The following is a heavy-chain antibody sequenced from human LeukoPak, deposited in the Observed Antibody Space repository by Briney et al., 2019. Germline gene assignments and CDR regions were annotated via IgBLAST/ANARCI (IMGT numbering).Heavy chain of an antibody. CDR3: ASRPYDILTGYYSWY. Sequence: PSETLSLTCTVSGGSISSSSYYWGWIRQPPGKGLEWIGSIYYSGSTYYNPSLKSRVTISVDTSKNQFSLKLSSVTAADTAVYYCASRPYDILTGYYSWYWGQGTLVTVSS. D-gene: IGHD3-9*01. CDR2: IYYSGST. CDR1: GGSISSSSYY. V-gene: IGHV4-39*07. J-gene: IGHJ4*02.